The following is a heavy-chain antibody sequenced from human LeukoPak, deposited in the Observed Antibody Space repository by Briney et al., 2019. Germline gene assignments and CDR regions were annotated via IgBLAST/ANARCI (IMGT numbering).Heavy chain of an antibody. Sequence: GGSLRLSCAASGFTFSRYDMHWVRQTTGKGLEWVSVIDTTGDTYYPGSVKGRFTISRENAKNSLYLQMNSLRAGDTAVYYCAREGGAGTAAFDIWGQGTMVTVSS. J-gene: IGHJ3*02. CDR1: GFTFSRYD. V-gene: IGHV3-13*01. CDR3: AREGGAGTAAFDI. CDR2: IDTTGDT. D-gene: IGHD6-19*01.